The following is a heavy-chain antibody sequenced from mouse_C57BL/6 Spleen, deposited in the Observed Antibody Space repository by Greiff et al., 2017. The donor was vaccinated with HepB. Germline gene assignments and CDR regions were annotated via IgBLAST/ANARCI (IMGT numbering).Heavy chain of an antibody. D-gene: IGHD4-1*01. CDR2: IDPETGGT. J-gene: IGHJ3*01. CDR1: GYTFTDYE. V-gene: IGHV1-15*01. CDR3: TRDWDEAY. Sequence: VQLKESGAELVRPGASVTLSCKASGYTFTDYEMHWVKRTPVHGLEWIGAIDPETGGTAYNQKFKGKAILTADKSSSTAYMELRSLTSEDSAVYYCTRDWDEAYWGQGTLVTVSA.